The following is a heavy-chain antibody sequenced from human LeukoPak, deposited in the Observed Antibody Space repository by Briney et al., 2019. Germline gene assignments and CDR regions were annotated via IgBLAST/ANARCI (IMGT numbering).Heavy chain of an antibody. J-gene: IGHJ5*02. V-gene: IGHV4-59*12. CDR2: IYYSGST. CDR3: ARGARWLVRGQFDP. CDR1: GGSFSGYY. D-gene: IGHD6-19*01. Sequence: NASETLSLTCAVYGGSFSGYYWSWIRQPPGKGLEWIGYIYYSGSTNYNPSLKSRVTISVDTSKNQFSLKLSSVTAADTAVYYCARGARWLVRGQFDPWGQGTLVTVSS.